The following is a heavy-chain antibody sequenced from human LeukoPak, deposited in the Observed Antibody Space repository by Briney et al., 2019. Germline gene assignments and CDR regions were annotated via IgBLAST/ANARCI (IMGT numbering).Heavy chain of an antibody. Sequence: GGSLRLSCAASGFTFSNYGMHWVRQAPGKGLEWVAYIRYDGNIKYYADSLKGRFTISRDNSKNTLYLQMNSLRADDTAVYHCAREEVKRTTIFGAAKYYYSHMDVWGKGTTVTVSS. J-gene: IGHJ6*03. CDR3: AREEVKRTTIFGAAKYYYSHMDV. V-gene: IGHV3-30*02. D-gene: IGHD3-3*01. CDR2: IRYDGNIK. CDR1: GFTFSNYG.